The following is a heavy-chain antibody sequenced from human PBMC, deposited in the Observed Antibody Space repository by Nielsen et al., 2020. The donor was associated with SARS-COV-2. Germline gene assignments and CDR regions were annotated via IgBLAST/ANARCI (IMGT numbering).Heavy chain of an antibody. Sequence: SETLSLTCTVSGGSISSYYWSWIRQPPGKGLEWIGYIYYSGSTNYNPSLKSRVTISADTSKKQFSLKLSSVTAADTAVYYCARRAPVPVATIDYWGQGTLVTVSS. D-gene: IGHD5-12*01. CDR2: IYYSGST. J-gene: IGHJ4*02. V-gene: IGHV4-59*12. CDR1: GGSISSYY. CDR3: ARRAPVPVATIDY.